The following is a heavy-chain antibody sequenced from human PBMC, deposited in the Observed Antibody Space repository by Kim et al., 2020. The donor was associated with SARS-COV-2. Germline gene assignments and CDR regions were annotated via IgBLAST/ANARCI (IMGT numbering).Heavy chain of an antibody. Sequence: GGSLRLSCAASGFTVSSNYMSWVRQAPGKGLEWVSVIYSGGSTYYADSVKGRFTISRDNSKNTLYLQMNSLRAEDTAVYYCARGMRVVRTTKYNWFDPWGQGTLVTVSS. CDR2: IYSGGST. V-gene: IGHV3-53*01. D-gene: IGHD3-10*01. CDR3: ARGMRVVRTTKYNWFDP. J-gene: IGHJ5*02. CDR1: GFTVSSNY.